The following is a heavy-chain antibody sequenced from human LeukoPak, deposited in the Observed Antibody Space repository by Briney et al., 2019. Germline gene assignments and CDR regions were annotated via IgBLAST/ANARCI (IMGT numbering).Heavy chain of an antibody. D-gene: IGHD6-19*01. CDR2: IYYSGTT. V-gene: IGHV4-59*01. Sequence: QASETLSLTCAVSGGSFSSYYWSWIRQPPGKGLEWIGDIYYSGTTNYNPSLKSRVTISVDTSKNQFSLKLSSVTAADTAVYYCAKIDRRYSSGWFGFDPWGQGTLVTVSS. J-gene: IGHJ5*02. CDR3: AKIDRRYSSGWFGFDP. CDR1: GGSFSSYY.